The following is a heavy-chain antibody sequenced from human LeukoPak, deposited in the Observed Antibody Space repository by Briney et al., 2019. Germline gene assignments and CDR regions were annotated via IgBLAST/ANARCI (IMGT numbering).Heavy chain of an antibody. D-gene: IGHD3-9*01. V-gene: IGHV3-30*02. CDR3: AKDTRDILTGYYNTAFDY. J-gene: IGHJ4*02. Sequence: GGSLRLSCAASGFTFSSFGMHWVRQAPGQGLEWVAFILYDGTNKYYADSVKGRFTISRDNSKNTLSLQMNSLRAEDTALYYCAKDTRDILTGYYNTAFDYWGQGTLVTVSS. CDR1: GFTFSSFG. CDR2: ILYDGTNK.